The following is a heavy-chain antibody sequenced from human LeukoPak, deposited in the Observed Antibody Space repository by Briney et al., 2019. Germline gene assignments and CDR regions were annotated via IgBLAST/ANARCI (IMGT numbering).Heavy chain of an antibody. V-gene: IGHV4-59*01. CDR2: IYYSGST. CDR3: ARDIGYYDSSGYYDY. J-gene: IGHJ4*02. Sequence: SETLSLTCTVSGGSISSYYWSWIRQPPGKGLEWIGYIYYSGSTNYSPSLKSRVTISVDTSKNQFSLKLSSVTAADTAVYYCARDIGYYDSSGYYDYWGQGTLVTVSS. CDR1: GGSISSYY. D-gene: IGHD3-22*01.